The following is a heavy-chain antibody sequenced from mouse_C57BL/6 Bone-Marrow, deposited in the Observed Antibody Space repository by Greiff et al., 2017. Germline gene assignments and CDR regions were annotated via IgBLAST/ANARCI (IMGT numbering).Heavy chain of an antibody. CDR2: INYDGSST. V-gene: IGHV5-16*01. J-gene: IGHJ4*01. CDR3: ARVIPYYYGSSYDAMDY. D-gene: IGHD1-1*01. CDR1: GFTFSDYY. Sequence: EVKLVESEGGLVQPGSSMKLSCTASGFTFSDYYMAWVRQVPEKGLEWVANINYDGSSTYYLDSLKSRFIISRDNAKNILYLQMSSLKSEDTATYYCARVIPYYYGSSYDAMDYWGQGTSVTVSS.